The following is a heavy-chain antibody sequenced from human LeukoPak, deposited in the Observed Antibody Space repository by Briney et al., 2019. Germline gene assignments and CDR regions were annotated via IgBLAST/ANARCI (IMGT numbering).Heavy chain of an antibody. V-gene: IGHV3-48*04. CDR1: GFTFSSYS. D-gene: IGHD4-17*01. CDR3: ARILEYGDYTTNYYYYYGMDV. Sequence: QPGGSLRLSCAASGFTFSSYSMNWVRQAPGKGLEWVSYISSSGSTIYYADSVKGRFTISRDNAKNSLYLQMNSLRAEDTAVYYCARILEYGDYTTNYYYYYGMDVWGQGTTVTVSS. J-gene: IGHJ6*02. CDR2: ISSSGSTI.